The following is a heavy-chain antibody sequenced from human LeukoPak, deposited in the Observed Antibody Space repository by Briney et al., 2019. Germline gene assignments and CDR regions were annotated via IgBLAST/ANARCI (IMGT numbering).Heavy chain of an antibody. CDR3: AKGIQPSDKNGFDM. Sequence: GGSLRLSCAASGFTFSDYAMHWVRQAPGKGLEWVAHIWYDGSNEKYADSVKGRFIISRDNSKNALYFQMNSLRAEDSAVYYCAKGIQPSDKNGFDMWGQGTMVTVSS. J-gene: IGHJ3*02. D-gene: IGHD5-18*01. CDR1: GFTFSDYA. V-gene: IGHV3-33*06. CDR2: IWYDGSNE.